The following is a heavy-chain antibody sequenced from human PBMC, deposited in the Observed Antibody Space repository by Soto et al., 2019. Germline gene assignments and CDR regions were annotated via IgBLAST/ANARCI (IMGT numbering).Heavy chain of an antibody. CDR1: GFTFSNYG. CDR2: ISGSGRNT. D-gene: IGHD3-22*01. Sequence: PVGSLRLSCAASGFTFSNYGMNWVRQDPGKGLEWVSAISGSGRNTHYADSVKGRFTISRDNSKSTLYLQMNSLRAEDTAVYFCAKDDDYYYDSSGYPDYWGQGTLVTVSS. CDR3: AKDDDYYYDSSGYPDY. J-gene: IGHJ4*02. V-gene: IGHV3-23*01.